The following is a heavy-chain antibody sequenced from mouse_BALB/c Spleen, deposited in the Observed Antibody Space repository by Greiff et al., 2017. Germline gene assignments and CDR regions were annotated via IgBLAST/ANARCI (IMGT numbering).Heavy chain of an antibody. CDR3: ARQEGYYAMDY. Sequence: VQGVESGAELVKHGASVKLSCKASGYTFTEYIIHWVKQRSGQGLEWIGWFYPGSGSIKYNEKFKDKATLTADKSSSTVYMELSRLTSEDSAVYFCARQEGYYAMDYWGQGTSVTVSS. CDR2: FYPGSGSI. J-gene: IGHJ4*01. V-gene: IGHV1-62-2*01. CDR1: GYTFTEYI.